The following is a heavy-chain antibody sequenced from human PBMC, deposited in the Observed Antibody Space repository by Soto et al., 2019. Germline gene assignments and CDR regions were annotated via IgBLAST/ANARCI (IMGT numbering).Heavy chain of an antibody. CDR3: ARGQEVGAHFFDS. CDR2: IGTAGDT. J-gene: IGHJ4*02. Sequence: PGGSLRLSCEASGFTFSGFDMHWVRHPTGKGLVWVSTIGTAGDTYYAVSVKGRFTISRDNAKNSLSLQMNSLRAGDTAVYFCARGQEVGAHFFDSWGQGTQVTVSS. CDR1: GFTFSGFD. V-gene: IGHV3-13*01. D-gene: IGHD2-15*01.